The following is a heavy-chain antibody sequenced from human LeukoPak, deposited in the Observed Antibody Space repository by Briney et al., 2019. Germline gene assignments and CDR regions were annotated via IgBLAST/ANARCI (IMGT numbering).Heavy chain of an antibody. Sequence: GGSLRLSCAASGFTFSRYAMSWVRQAPGRGLEWVANIKQDGSDIFYVESVKGRFTISRDNAKNSLYLQMNSLRAEDTAVYYCARDKVVGDTIFDSWGQGTPVTVSS. CDR1: GFTFSRYA. D-gene: IGHD1-26*01. CDR3: ARDKVVGDTIFDS. CDR2: IKQDGSDI. J-gene: IGHJ4*02. V-gene: IGHV3-7*01.